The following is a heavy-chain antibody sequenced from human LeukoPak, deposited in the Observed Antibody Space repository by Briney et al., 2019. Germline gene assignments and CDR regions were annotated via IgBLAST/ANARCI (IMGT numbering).Heavy chain of an antibody. V-gene: IGHV4-61*05. CDR3: ASLTYYYDSSGLNWWFDP. D-gene: IGHD3-22*01. CDR2: VYYSGRT. Sequence: SETLSLTCAVSGDSISSSTYYWGWIRQPPGKGLEWIGYVYYSGRTNYNPSLKSRVTISVDTSKNQFSLKLSSVTAADTAVYYCASLTYYYDSSGLNWWFDPWGQGTLVTVSS. CDR1: GDSISSSTYY. J-gene: IGHJ5*02.